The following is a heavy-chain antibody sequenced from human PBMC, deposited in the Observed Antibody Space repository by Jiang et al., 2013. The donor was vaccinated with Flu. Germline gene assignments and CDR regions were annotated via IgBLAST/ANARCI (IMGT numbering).Heavy chain of an antibody. CDR1: GDSVSRSSAA. CDR3: ARLRNNWNFAYYYMDV. J-gene: IGHJ6*03. CDR2: TYYRSKWYN. D-gene: IGHD1-7*01. V-gene: IGHV6-1*01. Sequence: QTLSLTCAISGDSVSRSSAAWNWIRQSPSRGLEWLGRTYYRSKWYNDYAVSVKSRITINPDTSKNQFSLQLNSVTPEDTAVYYCARLRNNWNFAYYYMDVWGKGTTVTVSS.